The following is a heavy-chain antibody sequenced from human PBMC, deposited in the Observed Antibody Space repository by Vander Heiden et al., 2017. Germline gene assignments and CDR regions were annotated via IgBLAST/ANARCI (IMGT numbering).Heavy chain of an antibody. CDR1: GFPFCSYS. CDR2: ISSSSTYI. V-gene: IGHV3-21*01. CDR3: ASRGYCGGDNCLHHFDY. Sequence: EVQLVEAGGGLGKPGGPLRPSCAAAGFPFCSYSMSWGRQAPGKGLGWVSSISSSSTYIHYADSVKGRFTIARDNAKNSLCLQMNSLRVEDTAVYYCASRGYCGGDNCLHHFDYWGQGTLVTASS. J-gene: IGHJ4*02. D-gene: IGHD2-15*01.